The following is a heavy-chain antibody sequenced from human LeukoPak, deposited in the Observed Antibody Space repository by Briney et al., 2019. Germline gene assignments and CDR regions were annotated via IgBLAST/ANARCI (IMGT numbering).Heavy chain of an antibody. V-gene: IGHV3-53*01. CDR2: IYSGGST. D-gene: IGHD3-3*01. CDR1: GFTVSSNY. Sequence: GGSLRLSCAASGFTVSSNYMSWVRQAPGKGLEWVSVIYSGGSTYYADSVKGRFTISRHNSKNTLYLQMNSLRAEDTAVYYCARDLSGDFWSGYPFYFDYWGQGTLVTVSS. J-gene: IGHJ4*02. CDR3: ARDLSGDFWSGYPFYFDY.